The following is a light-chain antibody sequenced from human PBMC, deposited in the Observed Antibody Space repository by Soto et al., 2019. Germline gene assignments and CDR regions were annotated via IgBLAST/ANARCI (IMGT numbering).Light chain of an antibody. CDR3: QQYDDFPL. V-gene: IGKV1-33*01. CDR1: HAIINH. J-gene: IGKJ3*01. CDR2: DAS. Sequence: DIQMTQSPSSLSAAVGDRVTITCQARHAIINHLHWYQQKPGKAPKLLIYDASNLEIGVPSRFSGSGSGTDFSFTISSLQPEDIATYYCQQYDDFPLFGPGTKVAIK.